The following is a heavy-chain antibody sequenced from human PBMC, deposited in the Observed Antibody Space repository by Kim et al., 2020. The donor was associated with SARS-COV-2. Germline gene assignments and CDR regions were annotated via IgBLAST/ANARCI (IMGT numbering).Heavy chain of an antibody. D-gene: IGHD3-16*01. CDR2: IDPSGVST. J-gene: IGHJ4*02. CDR1: GFTFSTYF. V-gene: IGHV1-46*01. Sequence: ASVKVSCKASGFTFSTYFMHWVRQAPGQGPEWMGVIDPSGVSTAYAQKFQGRLTVTRDTSTSTVYMELSSLRSDDTAVYYCARDPDDEFGDRLGDPGLDHWVQGTLVTVSS. CDR3: ARDPDDEFGDRLGDPGLDH.